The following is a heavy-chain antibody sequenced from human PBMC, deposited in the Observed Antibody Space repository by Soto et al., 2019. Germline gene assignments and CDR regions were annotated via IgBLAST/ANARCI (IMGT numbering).Heavy chain of an antibody. CDR1: GFSVSSNY. J-gene: IGHJ4*02. CDR3: ARRDYYGSD. D-gene: IGHD3-10*01. CDR2: IYSGGST. Sequence: EVQRGESGGGLVQPGGSLRLSCAASGFSVSSNYMYWVRQAPGKGLECVSLIYSGGSTDHADSVKDRCTISRDNSKKKLYLQMNSLRAEDKAVYYCARRDYYGSDWGQGTLVTVSS. V-gene: IGHV3-66*04.